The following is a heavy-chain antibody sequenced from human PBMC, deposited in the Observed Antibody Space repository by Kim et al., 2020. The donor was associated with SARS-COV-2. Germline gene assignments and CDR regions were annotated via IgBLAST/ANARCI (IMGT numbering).Heavy chain of an antibody. Sequence: ASVKVSCKVSGYTLTELSMHWVRQAPGKGLEWMGGFDPEDGETIYAQKFQGRVTMTEDTSTDTAYMELSSLRSEDTAVYYCATRKRTMIVVVITYVVDAFDIWGQGTMVTVSS. J-gene: IGHJ3*02. D-gene: IGHD3-22*01. CDR3: ATRKRTMIVVVITYVVDAFDI. CDR1: GYTLTELS. V-gene: IGHV1-24*01. CDR2: FDPEDGET.